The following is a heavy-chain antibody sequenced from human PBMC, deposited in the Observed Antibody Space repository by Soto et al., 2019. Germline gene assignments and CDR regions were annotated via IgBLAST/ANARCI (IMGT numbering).Heavy chain of an antibody. V-gene: IGHV3-23*01. CDR2: VSGSGGST. CDR1: GFTFSSYA. CDR3: AKDVTSYDFWSGFLY. J-gene: IGHJ4*02. D-gene: IGHD3-3*01. Sequence: EVQLLESGGGLVQPGGSLRLSCAASGFTFSSYAMSWVRQAPGRGLEWVSTVSGSGGSTNYADSVKGRSTISRDNSKNTLYLQMNSLRAEDTAVYFCAKDVTSYDFWSGFLYWGQGTLVTVSS.